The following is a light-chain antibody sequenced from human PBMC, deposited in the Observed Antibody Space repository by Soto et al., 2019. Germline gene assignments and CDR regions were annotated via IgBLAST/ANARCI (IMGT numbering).Light chain of an antibody. J-gene: IGLJ1*01. CDR1: SSDVGGYNY. Sequence: QSVLTQPPSASGSPGQSVTISCTGTSSDVGGYNYVSWYQQHPGKAPKLMIYEVSKRPSGVPDRFSGSTSGNTASLPVSGLQAEDEADYYCSSYAGSNNRYVFGTGTKVTVL. V-gene: IGLV2-8*01. CDR3: SSYAGSNNRYV. CDR2: EVS.